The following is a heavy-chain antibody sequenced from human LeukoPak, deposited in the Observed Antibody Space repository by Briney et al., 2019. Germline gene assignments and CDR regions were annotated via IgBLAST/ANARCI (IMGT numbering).Heavy chain of an antibody. V-gene: IGHV3-66*01. CDR1: DFTVNSNY. CDR3: ARERVTTGGDAFDI. J-gene: IGHJ3*02. Sequence: GGSLRLSCAASDFTVNSNYMIWVRQAPGKGLEWVSLIYSGGSTYNADSVKDRFTISRDNANNSPYLQMNSLRAEDTAVYYCARERVTTGGDAFDIWGQGTMVTVSS. D-gene: IGHD4-17*01. CDR2: IYSGGST.